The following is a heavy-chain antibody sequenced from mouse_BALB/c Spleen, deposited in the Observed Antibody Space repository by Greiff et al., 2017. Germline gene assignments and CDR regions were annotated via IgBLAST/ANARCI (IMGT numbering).Heavy chain of an antibody. D-gene: IGHD3-3*01. CDR1: GFNIKDTY. CDR2: IDPANGNT. J-gene: IGHJ3*01. V-gene: IGHV14-3*02. CDR3: ARWGTRAY. Sequence: DVKLVESGAELVKPGASVKLSCTASGFNIKDTYMHWVKQRPEQGLEWIGRIDPANGNTKYDPKFQGKATITADTSSNTAYLQLSSLTSEDTAVYYCARWGTRAYWGQGTLVTVSA.